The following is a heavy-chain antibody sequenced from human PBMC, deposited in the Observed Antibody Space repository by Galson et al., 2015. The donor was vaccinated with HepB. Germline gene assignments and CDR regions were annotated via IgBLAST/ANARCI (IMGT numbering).Heavy chain of an antibody. V-gene: IGHV3-21*01. J-gene: IGHJ2*01. CDR3: ARGVRQVGSWYFDL. D-gene: IGHD1-26*01. CDR1: GFTFSSYS. CDR2: ISSSSSYI. Sequence: SLRLSCAASGFTFSSYSMNWVRQAPGKGLEWVSSISSSSSYIYYADSVKGRFTISRDNAKNSLYLQMNSLRAEDTAVYYCARGVRQVGSWYFDLWGRGTLVTVSS.